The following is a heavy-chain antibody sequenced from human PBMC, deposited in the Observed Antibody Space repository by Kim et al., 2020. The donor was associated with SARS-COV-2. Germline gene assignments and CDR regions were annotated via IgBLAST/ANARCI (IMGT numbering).Heavy chain of an antibody. D-gene: IGHD2-21*02. CDR3: AMSVGVVTARDAFDI. V-gene: IGHV4-59*01. Sequence: HARQSRVTISVDTSKNQFSLKLSSVTAADTAVYYCAMSVGVVTARDAFDIWGQGTMVTVST. J-gene: IGHJ3*02.